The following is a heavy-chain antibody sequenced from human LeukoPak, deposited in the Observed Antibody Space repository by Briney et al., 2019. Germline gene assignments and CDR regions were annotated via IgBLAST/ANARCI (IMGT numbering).Heavy chain of an antibody. V-gene: IGHV1-69*13. CDR2: IIPIFGTA. D-gene: IGHD4-17*01. CDR3: ASPNDYGDYYPPDY. J-gene: IGHJ4*02. CDR1: GYTFTSYD. Sequence: ASVKVSCKASGYTFTSYDINWVRQAPGQGLEWMGGIIPIFGTANYAQKFQGRVTVTADESTSTAYMELSSLRSEDTAVYYCASPNDYGDYYPPDYWGQGTLVTVSS.